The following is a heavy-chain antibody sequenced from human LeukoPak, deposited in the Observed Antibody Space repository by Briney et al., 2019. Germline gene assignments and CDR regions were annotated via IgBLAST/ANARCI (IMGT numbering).Heavy chain of an antibody. V-gene: IGHV3-7*01. CDR2: INQDGSEN. Sequence: GGSLRLSCAASGFTFSSYWMSWVRQAPGMGLERVANINQDGSENYYVDSVKGRFTISRDNANNSLYLHMNSLRAEDTAVYYCARDPPSGCDSPGDWGQGTLVTVSS. D-gene: IGHD3-22*01. J-gene: IGHJ4*02. CDR3: ARDPPSGCDSPGD. CDR1: GFTFSSYW.